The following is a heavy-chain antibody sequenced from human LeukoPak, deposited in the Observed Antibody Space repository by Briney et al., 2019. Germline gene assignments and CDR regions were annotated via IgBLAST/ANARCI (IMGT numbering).Heavy chain of an antibody. Sequence: PGRSLRLSCAASGFTFSSYGMHWVRQAPGKGLEWVAVISYDGSNKYYADSVKGRFTISRDNSKNTLYLQMNSLRAEDTAVYYCAKGDYSSNQNWLDPWGQGTLVTVSS. CDR2: ISYDGSNK. D-gene: IGHD6-13*01. CDR1: GFTFSSYG. V-gene: IGHV3-30*18. J-gene: IGHJ5*02. CDR3: AKGDYSSNQNWLDP.